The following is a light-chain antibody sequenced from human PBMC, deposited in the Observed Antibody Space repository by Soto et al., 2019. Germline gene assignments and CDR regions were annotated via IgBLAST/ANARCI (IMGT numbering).Light chain of an antibody. Sequence: EIVLTQSPATLSLSPGERATLSCRASQSVSSYLAWYQQKPGQAPRLLIYDASNRATGIPARFSGSGSGTDFTLTISSLDPEDFALYDCQPRSNWQGCTVGPGPKVDIK. CDR3: QPRSNWQGCT. CDR1: QSVSSY. J-gene: IGKJ3*01. CDR2: DAS. V-gene: IGKV3-11*01.